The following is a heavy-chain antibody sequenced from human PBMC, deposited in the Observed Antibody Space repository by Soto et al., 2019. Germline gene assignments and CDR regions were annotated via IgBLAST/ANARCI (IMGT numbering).Heavy chain of an antibody. J-gene: IGHJ6*02. V-gene: IGHV1-18*01. CDR1: GYTFTSYG. CDR2: ISAYNGNT. CDR3: ARDMRFGESLHYYYYGMDV. D-gene: IGHD3-10*01. Sequence: ASVKVSCKASGYTFTSYGISWVRQAPGQGLEWMGWISAYNGNTNYAQKLQGRVTMTTDTSTSTAYMELRSLRSDDTAVYYCARDMRFGESLHYYYYGMDVWGQGTTVTVSS.